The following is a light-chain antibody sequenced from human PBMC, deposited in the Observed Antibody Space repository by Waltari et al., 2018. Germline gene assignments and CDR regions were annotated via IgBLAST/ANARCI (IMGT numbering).Light chain of an antibody. Sequence: CRARQSVSSNLAWYQQKPGQAPRLLIYGASTRATGIPARFSGSGSGTEFTLTINSLQAEDVAVYYCQQYFTSPSLTFGGGTKVEI. V-gene: IGKV3-15*01. J-gene: IGKJ4*01. CDR1: QSVSSN. CDR3: QQYFTSPSLT. CDR2: GAS.